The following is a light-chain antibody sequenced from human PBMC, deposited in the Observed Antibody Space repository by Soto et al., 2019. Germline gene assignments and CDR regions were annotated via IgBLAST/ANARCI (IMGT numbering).Light chain of an antibody. V-gene: IGKV3-20*01. CDR2: GAS. Sequence: EIVLTQSPGTLSLSPGERATLSCRASQSVSSSYLAWYQQKPGQAPRLLIYGASSRATGIPDRFSGSGSGTDFTLTISGLEPEDFAEYYCQQYGSSPPITFGQGTRLEIK. J-gene: IGKJ5*01. CDR1: QSVSSSY. CDR3: QQYGSSPPIT.